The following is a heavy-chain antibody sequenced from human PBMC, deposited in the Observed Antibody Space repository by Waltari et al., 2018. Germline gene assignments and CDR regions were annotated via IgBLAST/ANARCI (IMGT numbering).Heavy chain of an antibody. Sequence: QVQLVQSGAEVKKPGSSVKVSCKASGGTFSSYTISWVRQAPGQGLEWMGRIIPILGIANYAQKFQGRVTITADKSTSTAYMELSSLRSEDTDVYYCASRPDSGPIDYWGQGTLVTVSS. CDR3: ASRPDSGPIDY. CDR1: GGTFSSYT. V-gene: IGHV1-69*02. D-gene: IGHD5-12*01. J-gene: IGHJ4*02. CDR2: IIPILGIA.